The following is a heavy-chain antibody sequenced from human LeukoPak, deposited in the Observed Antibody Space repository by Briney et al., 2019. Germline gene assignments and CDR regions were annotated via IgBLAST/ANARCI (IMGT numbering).Heavy chain of an antibody. CDR3: AKSSSMVGGVINSNYGMDV. D-gene: IGHD3-10*01. V-gene: IGHV3-9*01. CDR1: GFTFYDYS. J-gene: IGHJ6*02. CDR2: ICWNSGSI. Sequence: RRSLRLSCAASGFTFYDYSMRWVRQAPGKGLEWVSGICWNSGSIGYAHSVKGRFTISRDNAKNSLYLQMNSLTAEDTALYYCAKSSSMVGGVINSNYGMDVWGQGTTVTVSS.